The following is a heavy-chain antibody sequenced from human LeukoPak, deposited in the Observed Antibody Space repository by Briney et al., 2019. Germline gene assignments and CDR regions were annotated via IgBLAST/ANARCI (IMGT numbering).Heavy chain of an antibody. V-gene: IGHV3-9*01. CDR1: GFTFDDYA. CDR2: ISWNSGSI. J-gene: IGHJ6*02. Sequence: QTGGSLRLSCAASGFTFDDYAMHWVRQAPGKGLEWVSGISWNSGSIGYADSVKGRFTISRDNAKNSLYLQMNSLRAEDTAVYYCASSIQLWSYGMDVWGQGTTVTVSS. CDR3: ASSIQLWSYGMDV. D-gene: IGHD5-18*01.